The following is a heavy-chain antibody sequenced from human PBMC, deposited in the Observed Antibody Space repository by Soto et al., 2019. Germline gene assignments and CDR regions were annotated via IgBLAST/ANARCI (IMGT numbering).Heavy chain of an antibody. CDR3: ARDRRYYYDSSGYYPNWFDP. CDR2: ISAYNGNT. Sequence: ASVKVSCKASGYTFTSYGISWVRQAPGQGLEWMGWISAYNGNTNYAQKLQGRVTMTTDTSTSTAYMELRSLRSDDTAVYYCARDRRYYYDSSGYYPNWFDPWGQGTLVTVSS. J-gene: IGHJ5*02. D-gene: IGHD3-22*01. CDR1: GYTFTSYG. V-gene: IGHV1-18*01.